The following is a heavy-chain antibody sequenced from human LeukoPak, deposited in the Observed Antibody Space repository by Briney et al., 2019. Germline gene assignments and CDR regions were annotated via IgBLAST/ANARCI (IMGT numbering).Heavy chain of an antibody. Sequence: PGGSLRLSCAASGFTFRIYWMTWVRQAPGKGLEWVANIKKDGSESNYVDSVKGRFTISRDNSKNTLYLQMNSLRAEDTAVYYCARGDDILTGYSYYFDYWGQGTLVTVSS. CDR3: ARGDDILTGYSYYFDY. CDR2: IKKDGSES. V-gene: IGHV3-7*01. CDR1: GFTFRIYW. D-gene: IGHD3-9*01. J-gene: IGHJ4*02.